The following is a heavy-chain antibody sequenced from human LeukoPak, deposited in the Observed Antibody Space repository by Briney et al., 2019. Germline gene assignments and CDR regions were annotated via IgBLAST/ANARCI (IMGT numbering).Heavy chain of an antibody. V-gene: IGHV4-34*01. CDR1: GGSFSGYY. CDR3: ARFDGSGPSRP. J-gene: IGHJ5*02. Sequence: SETLSLTCAVYGGSFSGYYWSWIRQPPGKGLEWIGEINHSGSTNYIPSLKSRVTISVDTSKNQFSLKLSSVTAADTAVYYCARFDGSGPSRPWGQGTLVTVSS. CDR2: INHSGST. D-gene: IGHD6-19*01.